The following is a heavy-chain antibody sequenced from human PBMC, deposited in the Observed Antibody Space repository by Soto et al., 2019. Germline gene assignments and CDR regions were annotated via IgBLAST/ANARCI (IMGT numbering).Heavy chain of an antibody. CDR2: NIPISETT. D-gene: IGHD2-2*01. CDR3: ARSQGSSTSLEIYYYYYYGMDV. J-gene: IGHJ6*02. CDR1: GGTFSSYA. V-gene: IGHV1-69*01. Sequence: QVQLVQSGAEVKKPGSSVKVSCKASGGTFSSYAISWVRQAPGQGLEWMGGNIPISETTNYAQKFQGRVTITADECKSTAYMELSSLRSEDTAVYYCARSQGSSTSLEIYYYYYYGMDVWGQGTTVTVSS.